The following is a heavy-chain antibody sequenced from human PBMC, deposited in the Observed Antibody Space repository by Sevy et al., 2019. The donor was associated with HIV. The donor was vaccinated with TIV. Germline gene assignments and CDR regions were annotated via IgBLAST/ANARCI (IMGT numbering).Heavy chain of an antibody. CDR1: GYTFTTYP. V-gene: IGHV1-18*01. CDR3: ARDSDGSGHYYADYFDY. J-gene: IGHJ4*02. D-gene: IGHD3-22*01. Sequence: ASVKVSCKASGYTFTTYPIGWVRQAPGQGLEWMGWISTYSGETRDAQKCQGRATMTTDTSTSTAYLELRSLRSDDTAVYYCARDSDGSGHYYADYFDYWGQGTLVTVSS. CDR2: ISTYSGET.